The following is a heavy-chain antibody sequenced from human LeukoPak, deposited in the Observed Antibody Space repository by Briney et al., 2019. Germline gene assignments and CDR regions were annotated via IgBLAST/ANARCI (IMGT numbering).Heavy chain of an antibody. CDR1: GGSISSSSYY. D-gene: IGHD1-20*01. V-gene: IGHV4-39*01. CDR2: IYYSGST. J-gene: IGHJ3*02. Sequence: SETLSLICTVSGGSISSSSYYWGWIRQPPGKGLEWIGSIYYSGSTYYNPSLKSRVTISVDTSKNQFSLKLSSVTAADTAVYYCARGDYNWNPAVAFDIWGQGTMVTVSS. CDR3: ARGDYNWNPAVAFDI.